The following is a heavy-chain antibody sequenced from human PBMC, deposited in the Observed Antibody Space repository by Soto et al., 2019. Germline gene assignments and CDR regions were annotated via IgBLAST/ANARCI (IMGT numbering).Heavy chain of an antibody. V-gene: IGHV1-69*01. J-gene: IGHJ4*02. Sequence: QVQLVQAGAEVKKPGSSVKVACNAAGGTFISYAFSWVRQAPGQGLDWMGGSMPIFVTANYAPKFQGRDAITADESTSTASVELSSLRSEDTAVSSCARGAGSRDLDWGPGTLVTVSS. D-gene: IGHD3-16*01. CDR2: SMPIFVTA. CDR3: ARGAGSRDLD. CDR1: GGTFISYA.